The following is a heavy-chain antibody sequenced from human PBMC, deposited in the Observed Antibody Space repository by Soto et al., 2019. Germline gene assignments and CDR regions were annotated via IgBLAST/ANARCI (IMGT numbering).Heavy chain of an antibody. D-gene: IGHD7-27*01. CDR1: GNTFTRYG. CDR3: ARVWGSYYYYYMDV. J-gene: IGHJ6*03. CDR2: MNPNSGNT. Sequence: GASGKVCSKASGNTFTRYGINWGRQATGQGLEWMGWMNPNSGNTGYAQKFQGRVTMTRNTSISTAYMELSSLRSEDTAVYYCARVWGSYYYYYMDVWGKGTTVTVSS. V-gene: IGHV1-8*01.